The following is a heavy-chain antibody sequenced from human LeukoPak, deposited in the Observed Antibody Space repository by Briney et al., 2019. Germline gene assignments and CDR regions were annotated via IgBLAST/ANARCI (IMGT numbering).Heavy chain of an antibody. CDR1: GGSISSSSYY. Sequence: SETLSLTCTVSGGSISSSSYYWGWIRQPPGKGLEWIGSIYCSGSTYYNPSLKSRVTISVDTSKNQFSLKLSSVTAADTAVYYCARVKSSGWGIGFAYWGQGTLVTVSS. CDR2: IYCSGST. J-gene: IGHJ4*02. D-gene: IGHD6-19*01. V-gene: IGHV4-39*01. CDR3: ARVKSSGWGIGFAY.